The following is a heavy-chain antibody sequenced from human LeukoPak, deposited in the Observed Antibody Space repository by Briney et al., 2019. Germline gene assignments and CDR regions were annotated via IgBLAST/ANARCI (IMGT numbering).Heavy chain of an antibody. CDR2: ISSSSSYI. V-gene: IGHV3-21*01. D-gene: IGHD6-19*01. CDR3: ARDPMAGTGRYFQH. J-gene: IGHJ1*01. CDR1: GFTFNDYA. Sequence: GGSLRLSCAASGFTFNDYAMNWVRQAPGKGLEWVSSISSSSSYIYYADSVKGRFTISRDNAKNSLYLQMNSLRAEDTAVYYCARDPMAGTGRYFQHWGQGTLVTVSS.